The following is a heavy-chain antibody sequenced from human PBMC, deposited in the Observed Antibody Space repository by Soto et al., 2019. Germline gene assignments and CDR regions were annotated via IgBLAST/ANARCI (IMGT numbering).Heavy chain of an antibody. Sequence: SETLSLTCTVSGASISRYYWSWIRQSPGKGLEWIGYLYNTGSTIYNPSLKSRVTISVDTSKNQFSLKMNSVTAADTAVYYCARDIGPYCGGDCTDCWGQGTLVTVSS. CDR1: GASISRYY. D-gene: IGHD2-21*02. V-gene: IGHV4-59*01. J-gene: IGHJ4*02. CDR2: LYNTGST. CDR3: ARDIGPYCGGDCTDC.